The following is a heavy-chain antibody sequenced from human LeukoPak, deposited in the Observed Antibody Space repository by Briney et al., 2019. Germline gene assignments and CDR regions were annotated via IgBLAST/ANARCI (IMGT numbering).Heavy chain of an antibody. CDR2: ISNDATEK. V-gene: IGHV3-30*04. CDR1: GFTFSNYA. D-gene: IGHD2-21*02. J-gene: IGHJ4*02. CDR3: ARDSRVTANRYRGVEFGFDY. Sequence: PGRSLRLSCAASGFTFSNYAMHWVRQAPGKGLEWVAVISNDATEKYYADSVKGRFTISRDNSKNTLYLQMNSLRVEDTALYYCARDSRVTANRYRGVEFGFDYWGQGTLVTVSS.